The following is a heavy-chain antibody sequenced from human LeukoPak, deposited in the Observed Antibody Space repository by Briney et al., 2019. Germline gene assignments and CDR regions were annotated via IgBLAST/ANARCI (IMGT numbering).Heavy chain of an antibody. CDR1: GCSLSTSGVG. CDR3: AHRRDSSGWVYYFDY. CDR2: IYWEDDK. Sequence: SGPTLVNPTQTLTLTCTFSGCSLSTSGVGVGWLRQPQGKALEWLALIYWEDDKRHSPSLKSRLTITKDTSKNQVVLTMTNMDPVDTATYYCAHRRDSSGWVYYFDYWGQGTLVTVSS. V-gene: IGHV2-5*02. D-gene: IGHD6-19*01. J-gene: IGHJ4*02.